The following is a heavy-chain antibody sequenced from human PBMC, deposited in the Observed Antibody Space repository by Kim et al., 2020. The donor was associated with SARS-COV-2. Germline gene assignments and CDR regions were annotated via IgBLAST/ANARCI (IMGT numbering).Heavy chain of an antibody. CDR1: GFTFSNYA. CDR2: IREDGTTT. V-gene: IGHV3-23*01. D-gene: IGHD3-16*01. CDR3: AKVGGRDAFDV. Sequence: GGSLRLSCVASGFTFSNYAIYWVRQAPGQGLEWVSIIREDGTTTYYGDSVKGRFTISRDNFKNTVYLQMISLRVEDTALYYCAKVGGRDAFDVWGQGTMVTVSS. J-gene: IGHJ3*01.